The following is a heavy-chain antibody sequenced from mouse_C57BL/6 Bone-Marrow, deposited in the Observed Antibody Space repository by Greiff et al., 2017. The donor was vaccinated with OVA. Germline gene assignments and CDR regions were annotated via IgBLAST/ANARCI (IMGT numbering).Heavy chain of an antibody. J-gene: IGHJ2*01. D-gene: IGHD2-3*01. V-gene: IGHV1-55*01. CDR2: IYPGSGST. CDR3: ARDGYPLDY. CDR1: GYTFTSYW. Sequence: QVQLQQPGAELVKPGASVKMSCKASGYTFTSYWITWVKQRPGQGLEWIGDIYPGSGSTNYNEKFKGKATLTVDTSSSTAYMELHSLTSEDSAVYFCARDGYPLDYWGQGTTLTVSS.